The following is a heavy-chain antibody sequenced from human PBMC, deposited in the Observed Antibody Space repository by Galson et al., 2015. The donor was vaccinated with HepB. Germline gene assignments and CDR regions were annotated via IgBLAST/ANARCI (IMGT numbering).Heavy chain of an antibody. CDR3: ARGGYSSGYFWYFDL. CDR1: GFTFSSYP. D-gene: IGHD5-12*01. Sequence: SLRLSCAASGFTFSSYPMHWVRQAPGKGLEWVSLISYDGNNKYYADSVKGRFTISRDQSKNMVYLQVNSLRSEDTAVYYCARGGYSSGYFWYFDLWGRGTLVTVSS. V-gene: IGHV3-30-3*01. J-gene: IGHJ2*01. CDR2: ISYDGNNK.